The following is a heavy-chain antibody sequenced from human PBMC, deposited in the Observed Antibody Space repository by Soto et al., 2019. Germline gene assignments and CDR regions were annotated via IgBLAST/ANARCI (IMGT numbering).Heavy chain of an antibody. CDR2: IRSKGYGETT. J-gene: IGHJ4*02. Sequence: EVQLVQSGGGLVQPGRSLRLSCAASGFTFADYSMSWFRQAPGKGLEWVGFIRSKGYGETTEYAASVIGRFNISRDDSKGIAYLQMNSLKSDDTAMYYCTRDGRTAALYGGQGTLVIVSS. V-gene: IGHV3-49*03. D-gene: IGHD6-13*01. CDR1: GFTFADYS. CDR3: TRDGRTAALY.